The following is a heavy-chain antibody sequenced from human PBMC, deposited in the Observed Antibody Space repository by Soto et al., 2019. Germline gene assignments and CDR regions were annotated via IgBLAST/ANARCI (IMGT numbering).Heavy chain of an antibody. Sequence: GGYLRLSCAASGFTVNRNYMTWVRQAPGKGLGWVAVSYSGSGLFYADYVKGRFNISRDNSKNTMYLQMNNLRAEDTAVYYCARDNSGGTCCRFDYWGQGT. CDR2: SYSGSGL. CDR1: GFTVNRNY. D-gene: IGHD2-15*01. CDR3: ARDNSGGTCCRFDY. J-gene: IGHJ4*02. V-gene: IGHV3-53*01.